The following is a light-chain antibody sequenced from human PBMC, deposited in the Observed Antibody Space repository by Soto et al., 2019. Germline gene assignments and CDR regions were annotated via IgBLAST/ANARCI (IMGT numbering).Light chain of an antibody. Sequence: APTLSSSVGDRVNITCRASQTISTWMAWYQQKPGKAPKLLVYDASTLQSGVASRFSGSGSGTEFTLIISGLQPDDSATYYCQQYGGSSWTFGQGIKVDI. CDR3: QQYGGSSWT. CDR2: DAS. CDR1: QTISTW. V-gene: IGKV1-5*01. J-gene: IGKJ1*01.